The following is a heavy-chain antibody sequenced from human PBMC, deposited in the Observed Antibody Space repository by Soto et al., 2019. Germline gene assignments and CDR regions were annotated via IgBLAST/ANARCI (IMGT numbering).Heavy chain of an antibody. J-gene: IGHJ5*02. CDR2: ISSNSSTI. CDR3: ASGLAALNWVDP. V-gene: IGHV3-48*02. Sequence: EVQLVESGGGLVQPGGSLRLSCAASGFTFSSYSMNWVRQAPGKGLEWVSYISSNSSTIYYADSVKGRLTISRDNTKNSLYLQMSSLRDEDTAVYDRASGLAALNWVDPWGQGTLFTVSS. CDR1: GFTFSSYS.